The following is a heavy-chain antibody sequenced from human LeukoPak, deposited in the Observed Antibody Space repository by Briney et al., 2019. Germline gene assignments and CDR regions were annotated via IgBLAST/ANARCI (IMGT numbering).Heavy chain of an antibody. D-gene: IGHD4-23*01. V-gene: IGHV1-18*01. CDR3: ARDSSYYGGNSYYFDY. J-gene: IGHJ4*02. Sequence: ASVKVSCKASGYTFTNYGISWVRQAPGQGLEWMGWISAYNGNTNYAQKLQGRVTMTTDTSTSTAYMELRSLRSDDTAVYYCARDSSYYGGNSYYFDYWGQGTLVTVSS. CDR2: ISAYNGNT. CDR1: GYTFTNYG.